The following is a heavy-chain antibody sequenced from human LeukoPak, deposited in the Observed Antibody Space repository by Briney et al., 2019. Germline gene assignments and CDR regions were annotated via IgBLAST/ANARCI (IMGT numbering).Heavy chain of an antibody. CDR1: GYTFTGYY. J-gene: IGHJ5*02. CDR3: ARPHCSSTSCYAETQNWFDP. D-gene: IGHD2-2*01. CDR2: INPNSGGT. Sequence: GASVKVSCKASGYTFTGYYMHWVRQAPGQGLEWMARINPNSGGTNYAQKFQGRVTMTRDTSISTAYMELSRLRSDDTAVYYCARPHCSSTSCYAETQNWFDPWGQGTLVTVAS. V-gene: IGHV1-2*06.